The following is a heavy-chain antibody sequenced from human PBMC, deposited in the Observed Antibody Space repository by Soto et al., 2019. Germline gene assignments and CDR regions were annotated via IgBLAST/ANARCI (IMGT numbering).Heavy chain of an antibody. CDR3: ARDATYYGSGSYWGAYYYYGMDV. Sequence: AETLCLACTVSVGSISIYYWSWIRQPPGKGLDWIGYIYYSGSTNYNPSLKSRVTISVDTSKNQFSLKLSSVTAADTAVYYCARDATYYGSGSYWGAYYYYGMDVWGQGTTVTVSS. CDR2: IYYSGST. CDR1: VGSISIYY. D-gene: IGHD3-10*01. J-gene: IGHJ6*02. V-gene: IGHV4-59*01.